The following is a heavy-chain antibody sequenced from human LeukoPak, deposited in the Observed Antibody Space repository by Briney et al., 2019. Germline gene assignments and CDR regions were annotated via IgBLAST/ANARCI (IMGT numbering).Heavy chain of an antibody. CDR2: IYTIGST. J-gene: IGHJ6*03. V-gene: IGHV4-61*02. CDR1: GGSISSGSYY. Sequence: SETLSLTCTVSGGSISSGSYYWSWIRQPAGKGLEWIGRIYTIGSTNYNPSLKSRVTISVDTSKNQFSLKLSSVTAADTAVYYCARETYYYGSGSYYYYYMDVWGKGTTVTISS. CDR3: ARETYYYGSGSYYYYYMDV. D-gene: IGHD3-10*01.